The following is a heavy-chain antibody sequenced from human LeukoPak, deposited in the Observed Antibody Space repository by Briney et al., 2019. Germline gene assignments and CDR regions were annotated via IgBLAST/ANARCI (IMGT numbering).Heavy chain of an antibody. D-gene: IGHD3-10*01. V-gene: IGHV3-7*01. Sequence: GGSLRLSCAASGFTFSSYWMSWVRQAPGKGLEWVANIKQDGSEKYYVDSVKGRFTISRDNAKNSLYLQMNSLRAEDTAVYYCARAPGYYYGSGSSFDYWGQGTLVTVSS. CDR3: ARAPGYYYGSGSSFDY. CDR1: GFTFSSYW. CDR2: IKQDGSEK. J-gene: IGHJ4*02.